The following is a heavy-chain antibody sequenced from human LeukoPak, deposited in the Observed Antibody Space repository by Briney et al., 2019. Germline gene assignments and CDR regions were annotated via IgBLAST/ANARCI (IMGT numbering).Heavy chain of an antibody. CDR3: ARDKIVVVPAARNHFDY. Sequence: SVKVSCKASGGTFSSYAISWVRQAPGQGLEWMGGIIPIFGTANYAQKFQGRVTITTDESTSTAYMELSSLRSEDTAVYYCARDKIVVVPAARNHFDYWGQGTLVTVSS. CDR1: GGTFSSYA. D-gene: IGHD2-2*01. CDR2: IIPIFGTA. J-gene: IGHJ4*02. V-gene: IGHV1-69*05.